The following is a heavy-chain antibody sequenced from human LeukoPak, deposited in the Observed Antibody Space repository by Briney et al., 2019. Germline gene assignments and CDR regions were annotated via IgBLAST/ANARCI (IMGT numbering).Heavy chain of an antibody. Sequence: SETLSLTCTVSGGSISSGSHYWSWIRQPPGKGLEWIGYVYQSGITSYSPSLKSRVTISVDRSKNQFSLKLSSVTAADTAVYYCASGLRWYRGWGQGTLVTVSS. J-gene: IGHJ4*02. V-gene: IGHV4-30-2*01. CDR2: VYQSGIT. CDR1: GGSISSGSHY. CDR3: ASGLRWYRG. D-gene: IGHD4-23*01.